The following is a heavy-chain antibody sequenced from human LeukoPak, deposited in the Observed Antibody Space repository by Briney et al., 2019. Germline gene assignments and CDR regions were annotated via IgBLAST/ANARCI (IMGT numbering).Heavy chain of an antibody. CDR1: GFTVSSNY. CDR3: ARDADYGVYGY. J-gene: IGHJ4*02. CDR2: IYSGGST. V-gene: IGHV3-53*01. D-gene: IGHD4-17*01. Sequence: GGSLRLSCAASGFTVSSNYMSWVRQAPGKGLEWVSVIYSGGSTYYADSVKGRFTISRDNSKNTLYLQMNSLRAEDTAVYYCARDADYGVYGYWGQGTLVTVSS.